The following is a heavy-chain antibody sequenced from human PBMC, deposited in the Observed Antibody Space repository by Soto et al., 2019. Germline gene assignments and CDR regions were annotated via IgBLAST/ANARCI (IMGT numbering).Heavy chain of an antibody. D-gene: IGHD6-13*01. CDR3: ARHKFEVYSSSWTHYYYYGMDV. V-gene: IGHV5-51*01. CDR2: IYPGDSDT. Sequence: GQPQKVSCRGSGDNSTDHWIGCLRHIHMKGLEWMRIIYPGDSDTRYSPSFQGQVTISADKSISTAYLQWSSLKASDTAMYYCARHKFEVYSSSWTHYYYYGMDVWGQGTTVTVSS. CDR1: GDNSTDHW. J-gene: IGHJ6*02.